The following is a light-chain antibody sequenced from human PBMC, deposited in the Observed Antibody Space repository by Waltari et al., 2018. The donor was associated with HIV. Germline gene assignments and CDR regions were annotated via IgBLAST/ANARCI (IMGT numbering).Light chain of an antibody. CDR2: RVS. CDR1: EGLVYRDGNTY. J-gene: IGKJ2*01. V-gene: IGKV2D-30*01. CDR3: MQGTHWPPT. Sequence: EVVMSQFPLSLAVTPGQPASISCTSSEGLVYRDGNTYLNWFHQRPGQSPRRLIFRVSNWDTGVPDRFRGSGSHTNFTLEITRVQSDDVGIFYCMQGTHWPPTFGQGTRLEI.